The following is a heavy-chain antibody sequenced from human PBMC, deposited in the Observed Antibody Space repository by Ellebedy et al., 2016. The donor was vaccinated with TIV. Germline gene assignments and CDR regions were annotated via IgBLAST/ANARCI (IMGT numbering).Heavy chain of an antibody. V-gene: IGHV3-30*03. Sequence: GESLKISCAASEFTFNTYGMNWVRQAPGKGLEWVALISSDGSSKSYADSVKGRFTISRDNSKNTLYLQMNSLREGDTAVYYCARDWQTSGSGSYHIDSWGQGTLVTVSS. J-gene: IGHJ4*02. CDR3: ARDWQTSGSGSYHIDS. D-gene: IGHD3-10*01. CDR1: EFTFNTYG. CDR2: ISSDGSSK.